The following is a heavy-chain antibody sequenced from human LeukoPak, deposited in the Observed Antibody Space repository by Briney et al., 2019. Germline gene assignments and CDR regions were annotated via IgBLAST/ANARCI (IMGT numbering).Heavy chain of an antibody. V-gene: IGHV1-24*01. D-gene: IGHD1-26*01. CDR1: GDILTDFS. CDR3: ATDLGGSYSPFDY. J-gene: IGHJ4*02. CDR2: FDPEDGET. Sequence: ASVTVSCKVYGDILTDFSIHWVRQVPGKGLEWMGGFDPEDGETIYAQKFQGRVTMTEDTSTDTAYMELSSLRSEDTAVYYCATDLGGSYSPFDYWGQGTLVTVSS.